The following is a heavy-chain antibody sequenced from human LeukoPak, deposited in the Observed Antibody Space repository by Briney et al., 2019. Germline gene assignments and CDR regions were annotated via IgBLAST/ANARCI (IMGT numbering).Heavy chain of an antibody. CDR1: GFTFSSYA. CDR3: AKGEVVPAAIYGMDV. J-gene: IGHJ6*02. Sequence: GGSLRLSCAASGFTFSSYAMNWVRQAPGKGPEWVSLIKGSGVSTYYADSVRGRFTISRDNSKNTLYLQMNSLRGEDTAVYYCAKGEVVPAAIYGMDVWGQGTTVTVS. V-gene: IGHV3-23*01. D-gene: IGHD2-2*02. CDR2: IKGSGVST.